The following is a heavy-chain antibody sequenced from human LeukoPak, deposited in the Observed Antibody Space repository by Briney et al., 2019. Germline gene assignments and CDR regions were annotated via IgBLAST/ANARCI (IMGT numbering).Heavy chain of an antibody. Sequence: AGGSLRLSCAASGFTFSSYGMHRVRQAPGKGLEWVAVISYDGSNKYYADSVKGRFTISRDNSKNTLYLQMNSLRAEDTAVYYCAKTTGYSYGYGPDYWGQGTLVTVSS. CDR3: AKTTGYSYGYGPDY. J-gene: IGHJ4*02. CDR1: GFTFSSYG. D-gene: IGHD5-18*01. V-gene: IGHV3-30*18. CDR2: ISYDGSNK.